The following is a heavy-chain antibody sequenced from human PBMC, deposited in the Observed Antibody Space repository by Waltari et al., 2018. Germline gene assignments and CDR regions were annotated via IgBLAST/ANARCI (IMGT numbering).Heavy chain of an antibody. CDR3: ARIESGYYDAFDI. CDR2: IYYSGIT. Sequence: QLQLQESGPGLVKPSETLSLTCTFSGGSISSSSHYWGWIRQPPEKGLEWLGRIYYSGITYYNPSLNSRVTISVDTSKNQFSLTLSSVTAADTAVYYCARIESGYYDAFDIWGQGTQVTVSS. V-gene: IGHV4-39*07. D-gene: IGHD3-3*01. J-gene: IGHJ3*02. CDR1: GGSISSSSHY.